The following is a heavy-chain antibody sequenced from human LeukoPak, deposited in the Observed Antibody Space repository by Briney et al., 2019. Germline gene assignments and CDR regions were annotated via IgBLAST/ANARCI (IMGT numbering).Heavy chain of an antibody. J-gene: IGHJ5*02. Sequence: GGSLRLSCAASGFTFSTYCMHWVRQGPGKSLVWVSRISTDGSITTYADSVRGRFTISRDNAKNTLYLQMKSLTAEDTAIYFCASAPFSVFGVVSWGQGTLVTVSS. D-gene: IGHD3-3*01. V-gene: IGHV3-74*03. CDR3: ASAPFSVFGVVS. CDR2: ISTDGSIT. CDR1: GFTFSTYC.